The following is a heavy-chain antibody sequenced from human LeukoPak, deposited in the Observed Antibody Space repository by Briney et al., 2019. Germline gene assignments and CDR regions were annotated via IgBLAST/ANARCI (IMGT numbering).Heavy chain of an antibody. V-gene: IGHV4-59*08. CDR1: GGSISSYY. Sequence: SETLSHTCTVSGGSISSYYWSWIRQPPGKGLEWIGYIYYSGSTSYNPSLKSRVTILVDTSKNQFSLKLSSVTAADTAVYYCARHERDASLDHALDIWGQGTMVTVSS. D-gene: IGHD5-24*01. CDR2: IYYSGST. J-gene: IGHJ3*02. CDR3: ARHERDASLDHALDI.